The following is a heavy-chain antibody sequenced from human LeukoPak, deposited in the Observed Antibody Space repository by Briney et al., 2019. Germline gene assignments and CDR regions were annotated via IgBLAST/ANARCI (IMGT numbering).Heavy chain of an antibody. Sequence: SETLSLTCVVSGGSITSGGYSWSWIRQPPGKGLEWIGYMYDGGSTRYNPSLKSRVTISVDTSKNQFSLKLSSVTAADTAVYYCARGKLFGITMMELDYWGQGTLVTVSS. J-gene: IGHJ4*02. CDR2: MYDGGST. V-gene: IGHV4-30-2*01. CDR1: GGSITSGGYS. CDR3: ARGKLFGITMMELDY. D-gene: IGHD3-22*01.